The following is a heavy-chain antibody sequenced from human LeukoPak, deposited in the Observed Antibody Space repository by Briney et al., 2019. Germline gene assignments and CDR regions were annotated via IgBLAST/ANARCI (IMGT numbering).Heavy chain of an antibody. V-gene: IGHV4-30-2*01. CDR3: ARFSPRAMGNYLDF. CDR2: IYPRGST. CDR1: GGPISSGSYS. D-gene: IGHD7-27*01. Sequence: KPSETLSLTCAVSGGPISSGSYSWSWIRQPPGKGLEWIGYIYPRGSTYYNPSLKSRVILSLDESANQFSLNLSSVTAADTAVYYCARFSPRAMGNYLDFWGQGTLVTVSS. J-gene: IGHJ4*02.